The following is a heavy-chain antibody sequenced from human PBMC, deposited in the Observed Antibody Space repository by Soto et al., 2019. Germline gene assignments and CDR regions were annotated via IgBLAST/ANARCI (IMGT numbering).Heavy chain of an antibody. J-gene: IGHJ6*02. V-gene: IGHV4-59*01. Sequence: PSETLSLTCTVSGGSISSYYWSWIRQPPGKGLEWIGYIYYSGRTNYNPSLKSRVTISVDTSKNQFSLKLSSVTAADTAVYYCARLNLVTMAAAGTNSPHYSYYGMDVWGQGTTVTVSS. CDR1: GGSISSYY. CDR2: IYYSGRT. D-gene: IGHD6-13*01. CDR3: ARLNLVTMAAAGTNSPHYSYYGMDV.